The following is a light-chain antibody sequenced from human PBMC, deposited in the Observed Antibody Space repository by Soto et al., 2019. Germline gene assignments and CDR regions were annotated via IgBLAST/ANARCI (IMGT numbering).Light chain of an antibody. CDR3: QQYGSSQT. Sequence: EIVLTQSPGTLSLSPGERATLSCRASQSVSSSYLAWYQQKPSQAPRLLIYGASSRATGIPDRFSGSGSGTDFTLTISGLEPEDFAVYYCQQYGSSQTFGQGTKVDIK. CDR1: QSVSSSY. V-gene: IGKV3-20*01. J-gene: IGKJ1*01. CDR2: GAS.